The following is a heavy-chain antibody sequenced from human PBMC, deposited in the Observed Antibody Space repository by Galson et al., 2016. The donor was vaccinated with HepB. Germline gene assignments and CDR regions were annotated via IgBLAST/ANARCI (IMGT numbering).Heavy chain of an antibody. D-gene: IGHD6-6*01. CDR2: ISSSVSTI. Sequence: SLRLSCAGSGFTFSRSGLNWVRQAPGKGLQWVSYISSSVSTIYYADSVKGRFTISRDNAKNSVYLQMHSLRDDDTAVYYCARELVRSAFDLWARGQWSPSLQ. CDR3: ARELVRSAFDL. CDR1: GFTFSRSG. J-gene: IGHJ3*01. V-gene: IGHV3-48*02.